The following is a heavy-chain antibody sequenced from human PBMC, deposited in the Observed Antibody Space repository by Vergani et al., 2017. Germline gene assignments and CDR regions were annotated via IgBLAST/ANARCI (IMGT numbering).Heavy chain of an antibody. V-gene: IGHV4-34*02. Sequence: QVQLQQWGAGVVKPSGTLSLTCAVFGESFSSFYWSWIRQPPGKGLEWIGVINNDGNTNYNPSLASRVTVSRDTEKNQFSLNLMSVTAAETAMYYCAVRPRVNLVGGEILTKRTFDYWSQGSLVTVSS. CDR1: GESFSSFY. D-gene: IGHD3-10*01. J-gene: IGHJ4*02. CDR3: AVRPRVNLVGGEILTKRTFDY. CDR2: INNDGNT.